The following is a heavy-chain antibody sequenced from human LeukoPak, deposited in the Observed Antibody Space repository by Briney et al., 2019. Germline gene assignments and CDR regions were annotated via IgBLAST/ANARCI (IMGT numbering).Heavy chain of an antibody. J-gene: IGHJ4*02. V-gene: IGHV1-2*02. Sequence: GASVKVSCKASGYTFTGYYMHWVRQAPGQGLEWMGWINPNSGGTNDAQKFQGRVTMTRDTSISTAYMELSRLRSDDTAVYYCARDSGIAANFDYWGQGTLVTVSS. CDR1: GYTFTGYY. D-gene: IGHD6-13*01. CDR3: ARDSGIAANFDY. CDR2: INPNSGGT.